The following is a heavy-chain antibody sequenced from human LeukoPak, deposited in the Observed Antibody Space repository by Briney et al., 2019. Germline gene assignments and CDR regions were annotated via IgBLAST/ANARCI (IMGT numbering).Heavy chain of an antibody. CDR2: IRSKPNNYAT. V-gene: IGHV3-73*01. D-gene: IGHD3-10*01. CDR1: GFAFSRPA. Sequence: GGSLRLSCAASGFAFSRPAMHWLRQAPGKGLEWVGRIRSKPNNYATTYSASGEGRFTTSRDDSTNMTFLQMHSLQAEDTAVYYCARVGLTMDRGVVTHYHYMDVWGKGTTVIVSS. J-gene: IGHJ6*03. CDR3: ARVGLTMDRGVVTHYHYMDV.